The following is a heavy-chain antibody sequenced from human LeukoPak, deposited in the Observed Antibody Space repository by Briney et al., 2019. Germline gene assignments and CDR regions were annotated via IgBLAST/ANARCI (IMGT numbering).Heavy chain of an antibody. Sequence: PGGSLRLSCAASGFTFTDYYMSWIRQAPGKRLEWVSYITNSGTTIYYADSVKGRFTISRDNAKNSLYLQMNSLRAEDTAVYYCARAPGRYCSSTSCYAYWGQGTLVTVSS. CDR3: ARAPGRYCSSTSCYAY. V-gene: IGHV3-11*04. CDR2: ITNSGTTI. CDR1: GFTFTDYY. J-gene: IGHJ4*02. D-gene: IGHD2-2*01.